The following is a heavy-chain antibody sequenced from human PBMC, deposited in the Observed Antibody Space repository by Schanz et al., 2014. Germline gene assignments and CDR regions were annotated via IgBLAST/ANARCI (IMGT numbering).Heavy chain of an antibody. CDR3: ARGGGPEDVFDI. D-gene: IGHD5-12*01. CDR2: IIPILGIA. V-gene: IGHV1-69*04. J-gene: IGHJ3*02. Sequence: QVQLVQSGAEVKKPGASVRVSCKVSGYAFTTYGISWVRQAAGQGLEWMGRIIPILGIANYAQNFQGRVTITADKSASTAYMELTSVRSEDAAVYYCARGGGPEDVFDIWGQGTSLTVSS. CDR1: GYAFTTYG.